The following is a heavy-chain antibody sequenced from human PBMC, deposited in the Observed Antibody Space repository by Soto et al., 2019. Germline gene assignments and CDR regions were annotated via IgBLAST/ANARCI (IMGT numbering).Heavy chain of an antibody. CDR1: GFTFSSYE. CDR2: ISTGATSI. CDR3: ARDLWGITGAPLDY. Sequence: GGSLRLCSSASGFTFSSYEMNWVRQAPGKGLEWVSYISTGATSIYYADSVKGRFTISRDNAKNSLYLQMNSLRAEDTAVYYCARDLWGITGAPLDYWGQGTLVTVSS. J-gene: IGHJ4*02. D-gene: IGHD1-20*01. V-gene: IGHV3-48*03.